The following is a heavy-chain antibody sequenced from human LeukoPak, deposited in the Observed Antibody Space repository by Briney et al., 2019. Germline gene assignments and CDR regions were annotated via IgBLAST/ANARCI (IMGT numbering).Heavy chain of an antibody. Sequence: GASVKVSCKASGYTFTGYYMHWVRQAPGQGLEWMGWINPNSGDTNYAQKFQGRVTMTRDTSISTAYMELSRLRSDDTAVYYCAREQDIGMVSALDYWGQGTLVTVSS. CDR1: GYTFTGYY. D-gene: IGHD5-18*01. V-gene: IGHV1-2*02. J-gene: IGHJ4*02. CDR2: INPNSGDT. CDR3: AREQDIGMVSALDY.